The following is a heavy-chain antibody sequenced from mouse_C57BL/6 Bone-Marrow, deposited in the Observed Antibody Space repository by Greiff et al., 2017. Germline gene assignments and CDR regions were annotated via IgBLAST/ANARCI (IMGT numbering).Heavy chain of an antibody. D-gene: IGHD1-1*01. CDR1: GFTFTDYY. V-gene: IGHV7-3*01. CDR2: IRNKANGYTT. J-gene: IGHJ4*01. CDR3: ARSVVEEAMDY. Sequence: EVKLLESGGGLVQPGGSLSLSCAASGFTFTDYYMSWVRQPPGKALEWLGFIRNKANGYTTEYSASVKGRFTISRDNSQSILYLQMNALRAEDSATYYCARSVVEEAMDYWGQGTSVTVSS.